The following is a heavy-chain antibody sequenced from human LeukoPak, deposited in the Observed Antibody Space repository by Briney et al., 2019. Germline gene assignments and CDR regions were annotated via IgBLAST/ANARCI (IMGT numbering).Heavy chain of an antibody. J-gene: IGHJ4*02. CDR3: AKGYTFHGVAHDSGYFDY. CDR1: EFTFSSYW. Sequence: PGGSLRLSCAASEFTFSSYWMHWVRQAPGKGLVWVSRINSDGSSTSYADSVKGRFTISRDNAKSSLYLQMNSLRNEDMAFYFCAKGYTFHGVAHDSGYFDYWGQGTLVTVSS. V-gene: IGHV3-74*01. D-gene: IGHD3-3*01. CDR2: INSDGSST.